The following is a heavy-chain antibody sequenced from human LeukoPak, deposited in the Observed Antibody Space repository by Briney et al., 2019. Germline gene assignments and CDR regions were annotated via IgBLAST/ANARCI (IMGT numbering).Heavy chain of an antibody. CDR2: ISSSSSYI. D-gene: IGHD3-22*01. Sequence: GGSLRLSCAASGFTFSSYSMNWVRQAPGKGLEWVSSISSSSSYIYYADSVKGRFTISRDSAKNSLYLQMNSLRAEDTAVYYCARPYYYDSSGSYYYYGMDVWGQGTTVTVSS. CDR1: GFTFSSYS. V-gene: IGHV3-21*01. CDR3: ARPYYYDSSGSYYYYGMDV. J-gene: IGHJ6*02.